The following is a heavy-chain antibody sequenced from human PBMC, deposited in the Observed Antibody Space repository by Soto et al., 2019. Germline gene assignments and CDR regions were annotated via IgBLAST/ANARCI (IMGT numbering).Heavy chain of an antibody. Sequence: QVQLVESGGGVVQPGRSLRLSCAASGFTFSSDGMHWVRQAPGKGLEWVAVIWYDGSNKYYADSVKGRFTISRDNSKNTLYLQMNSLRAEDTAVYYCAREDVLLWFGELGPLDYWGQGTLVTVSS. J-gene: IGHJ4*02. D-gene: IGHD3-10*01. CDR1: GFTFSSDG. V-gene: IGHV3-33*01. CDR3: AREDVLLWFGELGPLDY. CDR2: IWYDGSNK.